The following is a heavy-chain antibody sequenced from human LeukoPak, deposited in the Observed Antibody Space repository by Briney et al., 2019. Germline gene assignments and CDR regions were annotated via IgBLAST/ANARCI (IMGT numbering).Heavy chain of an antibody. CDR1: GFTFSSYA. Sequence: GGSLRLSCAASGFTFSSYAMHWVRQAPGKGLEYVSGISSNGGSTFCANSVKGRFTISRDNSKNTLYLQMGSLRAEDMALYYCTRGGWELPDHFDYWGQGTLVTVSS. CDR3: TRGGWELPDHFDY. CDR2: ISSNGGST. D-gene: IGHD1-26*01. V-gene: IGHV3-64*01. J-gene: IGHJ4*02.